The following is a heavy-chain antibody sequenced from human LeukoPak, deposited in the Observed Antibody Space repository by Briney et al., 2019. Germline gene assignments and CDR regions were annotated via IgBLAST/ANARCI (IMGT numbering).Heavy chain of an antibody. J-gene: IGHJ4*02. D-gene: IGHD3-22*01. CDR2: ISYDGSNK. CDR1: GFTFSSYS. CDR3: ARVGAITMIVVVQPADY. V-gene: IGHV3-30*03. Sequence: PGGSLRLSCAASGFTFSSYSMNWVRQAPGKGLEWVAVISYDGSNKYYADSVKGRFTISRGNSKNTLYLQMNSLRAEDTAVYYCARVGAITMIVVVQPADYWGQGTLVTVSS.